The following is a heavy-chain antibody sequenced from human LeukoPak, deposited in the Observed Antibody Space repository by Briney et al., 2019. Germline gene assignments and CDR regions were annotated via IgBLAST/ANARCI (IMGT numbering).Heavy chain of an antibody. CDR2: INPDSGGT. CDR3: ARGPNWGLDY. Sequence: ASVKVSXKASGYTFTGYYIHWVRQAPGQGLEWMGWINPDSGGTIYVQKFQGRVTMTRDSPISTVYMELSRLSSDDTAVYYCARGPNWGLDYWGQGTLVTVSS. V-gene: IGHV1-2*02. D-gene: IGHD7-27*01. J-gene: IGHJ4*02. CDR1: GYTFTGYY.